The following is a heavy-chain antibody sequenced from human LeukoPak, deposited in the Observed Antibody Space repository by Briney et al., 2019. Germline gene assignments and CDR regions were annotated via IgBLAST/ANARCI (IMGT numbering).Heavy chain of an antibody. J-gene: IGHJ6*03. V-gene: IGHV1-18*04. CDR2: ISAYNGNT. CDR3: ARVTHCSGGSCYSLFLADYYYYYMDV. D-gene: IGHD2-15*01. CDR1: GYTFTSHY. Sequence: ASVKVSCKASGYTFTSHYIHWVRQAPGQGLEWMGWISAYNGNTNYAQKLQGRVTMTTDTSTSTAYMELRSLRSDDTAVYYCARVTHCSGGSCYSLFLADYYYYYMDVWGKGTTVTISS.